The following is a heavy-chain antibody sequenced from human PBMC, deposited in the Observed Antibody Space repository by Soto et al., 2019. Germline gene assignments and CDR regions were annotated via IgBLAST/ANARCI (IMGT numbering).Heavy chain of an antibody. V-gene: IGHV3-33*01. CDR3: ARDCWSCTSRHFDY. D-gene: IGHD1-26*01. J-gene: IGHJ4*02. Sequence: QVQLVESGGGVVQPGRSLRLSCAASGFTFSSYGMHWVRQAPGKGLEWVAVIWYDGSNKYYADSVKGRFTISRDNSKNTLYLQMNSLRAEDTAVYYCARDCWSCTSRHFDYWGQGTLVTVSS. CDR2: IWYDGSNK. CDR1: GFTFSSYG.